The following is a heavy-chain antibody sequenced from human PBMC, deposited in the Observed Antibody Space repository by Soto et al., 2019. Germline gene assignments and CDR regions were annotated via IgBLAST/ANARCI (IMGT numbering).Heavy chain of an antibody. CDR1: GFTFSGSA. CDR3: TRLAPASGLGY. D-gene: IGHD3-16*01. CDR2: IRSKANSYAT. Sequence: PGGSLRLSCAASGFTFSGSAMHWVRQASGKGLEWVGRIRSKANSYATAYAASVKGRFTISRDDSKNTAYLQMNSLKTEDTAVYYCTRLAPASGLGYWGQGTLVTVSS. J-gene: IGHJ4*02. V-gene: IGHV3-73*01.